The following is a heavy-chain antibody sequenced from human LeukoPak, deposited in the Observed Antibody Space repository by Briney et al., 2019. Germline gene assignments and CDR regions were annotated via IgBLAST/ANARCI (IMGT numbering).Heavy chain of an antibody. D-gene: IGHD1-26*01. CDR3: ATERLVGAFYYFDY. J-gene: IGHJ4*02. Sequence: SVNVSGKVSGFTLTELSMHWVRQAPGKGLGWRGGFDPEDGETIYAPKLQGRATMTADTSTDTAYMELSSLRSEDTAVYYCATERLVGAFYYFDYWGQGTLVTVSP. V-gene: IGHV1-24*01. CDR2: FDPEDGET. CDR1: GFTLTELS.